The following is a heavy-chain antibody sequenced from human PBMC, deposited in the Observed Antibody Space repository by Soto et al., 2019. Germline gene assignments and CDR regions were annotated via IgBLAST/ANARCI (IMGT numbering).Heavy chain of an antibody. CDR2: IKSKTDGGTT. J-gene: IGHJ6*02. V-gene: IGHV3-15*01. CDR1: GFTFSNAW. D-gene: IGHD4-17*01. CDR3: TTGDDYGGSYGMDV. Sequence: EVQLVESGGGLVKPGGSLRLSCAASGFTFSNAWMSWVRQAPGKGLEWVGRIKSKTDGGTTDYAAPVKGRFTISRDDSKNTLYLQMNSLKTEDTAVYYCTTGDDYGGSYGMDVWGQGTTVTVSS.